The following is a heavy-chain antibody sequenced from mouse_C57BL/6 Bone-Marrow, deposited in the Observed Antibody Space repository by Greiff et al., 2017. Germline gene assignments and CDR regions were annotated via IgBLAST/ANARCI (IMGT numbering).Heavy chain of an antibody. CDR1: GYTFTSYW. CDR2: IAPSDSYT. Sequence: QVQLQQPGAELVMPGASVKLSCKASGYTFTSYWMHWVQQRPGQGLEWIGEIAPSDSYTNYTHKFKGKFTLTVDKSSSTAYMQLSSLTSEDSAVYYCARESGSPYAMDYWGQGTSVTVSS. CDR3: ARESGSPYAMDY. J-gene: IGHJ4*01. V-gene: IGHV1-69*01. D-gene: IGHD1-1*01.